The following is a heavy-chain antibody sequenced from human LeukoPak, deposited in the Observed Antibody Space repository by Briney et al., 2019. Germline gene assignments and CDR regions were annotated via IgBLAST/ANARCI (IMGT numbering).Heavy chain of an antibody. V-gene: IGHV3-30*04. Sequence: PGGSLRLSCTASGFTFGDYAMSWVRQAPGKGLEWVAVISYDGSNKYYADSVKGRFTISRDNSKNTLYLQMNSLRAEDTAVYYCAKDLNTATVTLDYWGQGTLVTVSS. CDR2: ISYDGSNK. CDR1: GFTFGDYA. J-gene: IGHJ4*02. D-gene: IGHD5-18*01. CDR3: AKDLNTATVTLDY.